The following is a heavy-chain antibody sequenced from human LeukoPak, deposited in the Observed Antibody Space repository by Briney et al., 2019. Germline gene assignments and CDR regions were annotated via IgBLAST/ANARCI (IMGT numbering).Heavy chain of an antibody. J-gene: IGHJ6*02. CDR2: ITSDGAIT. Sequence: GGSLRLSCTASGVTFSGSWRHWGRQGLGEGLFWVSRITSDGAITNYADSVKGRFTISRDNAKNTLYLQMNSLKAEDTAVYYCTTDWSHGMGLWGQGTTVTVSS. V-gene: IGHV3-74*01. CDR3: TTDWSHGMGL. CDR1: GVTFSGSW.